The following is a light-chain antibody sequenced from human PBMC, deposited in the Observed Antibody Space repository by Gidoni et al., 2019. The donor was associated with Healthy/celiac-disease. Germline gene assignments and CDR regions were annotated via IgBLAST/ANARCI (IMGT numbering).Light chain of an antibody. Sequence: DIVMPQSPDSLAVSLGERATINCKSSQRVLYSSNNKNYLAWYQQKPGQPPKLPIYWASTREAGVPDRFSGSGSGTDFTLTISSLQAEDVAVYYCQQYYSTPLTFGPGTKVDIK. CDR2: WAS. CDR1: QRVLYSSNNKNY. V-gene: IGKV4-1*01. J-gene: IGKJ3*01. CDR3: QQYYSTPLT.